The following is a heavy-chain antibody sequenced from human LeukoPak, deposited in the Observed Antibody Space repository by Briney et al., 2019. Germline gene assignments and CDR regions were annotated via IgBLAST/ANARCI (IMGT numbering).Heavy chain of an antibody. V-gene: IGHV3-30*02. Sequence: GGSLRLSCAASGFTFSSYGVHWVRQAPGKGLEWVAVIWYDGSNKYYADSVKGRFTISRDNSKNTLYLQMNSLRAEDTAVYYCAKSYSSGWYYFDYWGQGTLVTVSS. CDR1: GFTFSSYG. D-gene: IGHD6-19*01. CDR2: IWYDGSNK. CDR3: AKSYSSGWYYFDY. J-gene: IGHJ4*02.